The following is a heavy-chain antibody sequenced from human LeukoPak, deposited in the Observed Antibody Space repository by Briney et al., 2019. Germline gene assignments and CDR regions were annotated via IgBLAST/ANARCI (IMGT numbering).Heavy chain of an antibody. D-gene: IGHD2-2*01. Sequence: GRSLRLSCAASGFTFSSYGMHWVRQAPGKGLEWVAVISYDGSNKYYADSVKGRFTISRDNSKNTLYLQMNSLRAEDTAVYYCARDTPMRVWGQGTMVTVSS. J-gene: IGHJ3*01. CDR1: GFTFSSYG. CDR2: ISYDGSNK. V-gene: IGHV3-30*03. CDR3: ARDTPMRV.